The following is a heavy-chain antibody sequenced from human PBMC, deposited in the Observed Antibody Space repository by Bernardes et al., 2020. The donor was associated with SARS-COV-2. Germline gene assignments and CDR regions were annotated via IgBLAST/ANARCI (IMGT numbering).Heavy chain of an antibody. CDR3: ARGDPTEYNSAWYHFDY. J-gene: IGHJ4*02. D-gene: IGHD6-19*01. CDR1: GDSVSSASYY. V-gene: IGHV4-39*01. Sequence: SETLSLTCAVSGDSVSSASYYWGWIRQPPGKGLEWIGNIFYDGSTYYSPSLQSRVTISVEMSKNQFSLKLYSVTAADTAVYYCARGDPTEYNSAWYHFDYWGQGTLVTVSS. CDR2: IFYDGST.